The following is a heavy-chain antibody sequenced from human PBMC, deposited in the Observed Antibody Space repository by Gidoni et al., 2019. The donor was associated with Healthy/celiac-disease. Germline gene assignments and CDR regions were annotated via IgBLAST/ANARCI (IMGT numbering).Heavy chain of an antibody. J-gene: IGHJ6*03. Sequence: VGRIRSKANSYATAYAASVKGRFTISRDDSKNTAYLQMNSLKTEDTAVYYCTTLLQQLVVYYYYYYMDVWGKGTTVTVSS. D-gene: IGHD6-13*01. CDR3: TTLLQQLVVYYYYYYMDV. CDR2: IRSKANSYAT. V-gene: IGHV3-73*01.